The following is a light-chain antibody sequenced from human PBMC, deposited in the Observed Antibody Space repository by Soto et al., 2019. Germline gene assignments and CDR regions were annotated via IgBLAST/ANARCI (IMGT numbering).Light chain of an antibody. CDR3: SSYTTSSTYV. CDR1: SSDVGGYNY. CDR2: DVS. V-gene: IGLV2-14*01. J-gene: IGLJ1*01. Sequence: QSLLTQHASVSGSPGQSITISCTGTSSDVGGYNYVSRYQQHPGKAPKLMISDVSNRPSGVSNRFSGSKSGNTASLTISGLQTEDEADYYCSSYTTSSTYVFGTGTRSPS.